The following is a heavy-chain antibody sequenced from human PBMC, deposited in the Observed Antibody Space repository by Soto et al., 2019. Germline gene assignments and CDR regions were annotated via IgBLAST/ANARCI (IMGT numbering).Heavy chain of an antibody. CDR1: GYSFTSYW. Sequence: PGESLKISCKGSGYSFTSYWIGWVHQMPGKGLEWMGIIYPGDSDTRYSPSFQGQVTISADKSISTAYLQWSSLKASDTAMYYCARRHSSGYYYSSTSWETPFDYWGQGTLVTVSS. V-gene: IGHV5-51*07. J-gene: IGHJ4*02. CDR2: IYPGDSDT. D-gene: IGHD3-22*01. CDR3: ARRHSSGYYYSSTSWETPFDY.